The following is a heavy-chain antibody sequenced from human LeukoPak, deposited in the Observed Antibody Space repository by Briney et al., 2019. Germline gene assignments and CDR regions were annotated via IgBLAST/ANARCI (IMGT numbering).Heavy chain of an antibody. V-gene: IGHV3-30*18. CDR3: AKLGPYVSSSWSYWYFDL. J-gene: IGHJ2*01. Sequence: GGSLRLSYAASGFTFSSYGMHWVRQAPGKGLEWVAVISYDGSNKYYADSVKGRFTISRDNSKNTLYLQMNSLRAEDTAVYYCAKLGPYVSSSWSYWYFDLWGRGTLVTVSS. CDR1: GFTFSSYG. D-gene: IGHD6-13*01. CDR2: ISYDGSNK.